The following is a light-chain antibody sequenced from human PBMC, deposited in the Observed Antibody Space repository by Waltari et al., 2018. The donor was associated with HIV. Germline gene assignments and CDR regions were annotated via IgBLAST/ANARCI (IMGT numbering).Light chain of an antibody. CDR2: WTS. J-gene: IGKJ4*01. Sequence: DILPTQSPDSLSVSLGEWAAINCKSSQSVLYSSNNNNYLAWYRQKPGQPPKLLFYWTSTRASEVPDRFSGSGSGADFTLTISSLQAEVVAVYYCQQYYSTPLTFGGGTKVEIK. V-gene: IGKV4-1*01. CDR3: QQYYSTPLT. CDR1: QSVLYSSNNNNY.